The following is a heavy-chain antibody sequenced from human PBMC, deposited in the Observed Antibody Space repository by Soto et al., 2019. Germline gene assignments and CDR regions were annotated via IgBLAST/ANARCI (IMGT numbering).Heavy chain of an antibody. Sequence: EVQLVESGGGLVQPGGSLRLSCAASGFSLSSRCMYWVRQSPGKGPEWVSYISPDGSRIGYADSVKGRFTISRDSAKNTLYLQMNSLRVEDTAVYYCVKDIRWGRGTLVTVSS. V-gene: IGHV3-74*01. J-gene: IGHJ4*02. CDR1: GFSLSSRC. CDR3: VKDIR. CDR2: ISPDGSRI.